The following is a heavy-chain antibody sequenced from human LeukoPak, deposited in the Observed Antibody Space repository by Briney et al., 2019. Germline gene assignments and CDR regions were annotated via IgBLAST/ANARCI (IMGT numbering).Heavy chain of an antibody. J-gene: IGHJ6*04. CDR1: GYTFTSYG. D-gene: IGHD2-2*01. Sequence: GASVKVSCKASGYTFTSYGISWVRQAPEQGLEWMGWISAYNGNTNYAQKLQGRVTMTTDTSTSTAYVELRSLRSDDTAVYYCARDVPAAKDYGMDVWGKGTTVTVSS. V-gene: IGHV1-18*04. CDR2: ISAYNGNT. CDR3: ARDVPAAKDYGMDV.